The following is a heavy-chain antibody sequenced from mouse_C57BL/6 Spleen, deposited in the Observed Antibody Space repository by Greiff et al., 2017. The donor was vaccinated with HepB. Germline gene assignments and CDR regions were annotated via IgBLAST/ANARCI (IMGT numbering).Heavy chain of an antibody. J-gene: IGHJ4*01. V-gene: IGHV1-15*01. D-gene: IGHD1-1*01. CDR1: GYTFTDYE. CDR2: IDPETGGT. Sequence: VQVVESGAELVRPGASVTLSCKASGYTFTDYEMHWVKQTPVHGLEWIGAIDPETGGTAYNQKFKGKAILTADKSSSTAYMELRSLTSEDSAVYYCTRPLYYGSSYDYAMDYWGQGTSVTVSS. CDR3: TRPLYYGSSYDYAMDY.